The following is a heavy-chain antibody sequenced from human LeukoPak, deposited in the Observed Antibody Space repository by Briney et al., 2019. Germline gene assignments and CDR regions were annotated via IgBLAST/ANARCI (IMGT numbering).Heavy chain of an antibody. V-gene: IGHV4-39*07. D-gene: IGHD4-17*01. Sequence: PSETLSLTCTVSGGSISSSSDYWGWIRQPPGKGLEWIGSIYYSGSTYYNPSLKSRVTISVDTSKNQFSLKLSSVTAADTAVYYCARTYGDSYMDVWGKGTTVTVSS. J-gene: IGHJ6*03. CDR3: ARTYGDSYMDV. CDR1: GGSISSSSDY. CDR2: IYYSGST.